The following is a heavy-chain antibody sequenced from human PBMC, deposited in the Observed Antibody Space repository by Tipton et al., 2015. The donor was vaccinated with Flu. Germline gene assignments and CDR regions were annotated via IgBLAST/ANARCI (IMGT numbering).Heavy chain of an antibody. D-gene: IGHD5/OR15-5a*01. J-gene: IGHJ5*02. CDR3: ARHERGVSTFP. CDR2: ISTSGST. Sequence: TLSLTCTVSGGSISGGSYFWGWIRQPAGEGLEWIGHISTSGSTNYNPSLKSRLTLSVDTSKNQFSLRLTSVTATDTALYYCARHERGVSTFPWGQGTLVTASS. CDR1: GGSISGGSYF. V-gene: IGHV4-61*09.